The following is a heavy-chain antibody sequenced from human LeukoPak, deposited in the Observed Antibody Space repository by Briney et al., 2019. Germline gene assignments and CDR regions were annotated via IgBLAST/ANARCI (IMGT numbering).Heavy chain of an antibody. CDR3: ARLNSGSYCFDV. CDR1: GFTFSSYR. CDR2: IKQDGSET. V-gene: IGHV3-7*01. Sequence: PGGSLRLSCAASGFTFSSYRMSWVRQAPGKGLEWVANIKQDGSETYYVDSVKGRFTISRDNAKNSLYLQMNSLRAEDTAVYYCARLNSGSYCFDVWGRGTLVTVSS. D-gene: IGHD1-26*01. J-gene: IGHJ2*01.